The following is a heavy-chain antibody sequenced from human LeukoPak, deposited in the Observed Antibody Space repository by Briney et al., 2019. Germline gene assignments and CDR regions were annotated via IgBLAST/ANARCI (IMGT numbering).Heavy chain of an antibody. D-gene: IGHD2-8*02. CDR2: INHSGST. J-gene: IGHJ3*02. CDR1: GGSFSGYY. V-gene: IGHV4-34*01. CDR3: ARAGYCTGGVCYPDAFDI. Sequence: PSETLSLTCAVYGGSFSGYYWSWIRQPPGKGLEGIGEINHSGSTNYNPSLKSRVTISVDTSKNQFSLKLSSVTAADTAVYYCARAGYCTGGVCYPDAFDIWGQGTMVTVSS.